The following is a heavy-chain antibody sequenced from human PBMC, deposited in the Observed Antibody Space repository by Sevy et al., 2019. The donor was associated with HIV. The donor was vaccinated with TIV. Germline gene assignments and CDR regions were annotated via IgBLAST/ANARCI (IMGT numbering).Heavy chain of an antibody. D-gene: IGHD6-19*01. CDR3: TRDRTYSSGWLGNYFYDMDV. CDR1: GYTFTGYY. V-gene: IGHV1-2*04. CDR2: INPNSGGT. J-gene: IGHJ6*02. Sequence: ASVKVSCKASGYTFTGYYMHWVRQAPGQGLEWMGWINPNSGGTNYAQKFQGWVTMTRGTSITTAYMELSRLRSDDTAVYYCTRDRTYSSGWLGNYFYDMDVWGQGTTVTVSS.